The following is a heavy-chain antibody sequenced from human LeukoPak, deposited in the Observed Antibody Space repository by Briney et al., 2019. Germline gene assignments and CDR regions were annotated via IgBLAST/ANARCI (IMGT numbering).Heavy chain of an antibody. D-gene: IGHD2-2*01. Sequence: GASVKVSCKASGYTFTGYYMHWVRQAPGQGLEWMGWINPNSGGTNYAQKFQGRVTMTRDTSISTAYMELSRLRSDDTAVYYCATYCSSANCYIWGYYFDYWGQGTLVTVSS. J-gene: IGHJ4*02. CDR1: GYTFTGYY. V-gene: IGHV1-2*02. CDR3: ATYCSSANCYIWGYYFDY. CDR2: INPNSGGT.